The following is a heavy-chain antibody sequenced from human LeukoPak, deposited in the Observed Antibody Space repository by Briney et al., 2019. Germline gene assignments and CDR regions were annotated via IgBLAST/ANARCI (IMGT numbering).Heavy chain of an antibody. V-gene: IGHV3-30*02. D-gene: IGHD6-19*01. CDR2: IRYDGTNK. CDR1: GFTFSTYG. Sequence: PGGSLRLSCAASGFTFSTYGMHWVRQAPGKGLEWVAFIRYDGTNKYYADSVKGRFTISRDNSKNTLYLQMSSLRAEDTAMYHCAKDHRVAVAGLSWFDPWGQGTLVTVSS. J-gene: IGHJ5*02. CDR3: AKDHRVAVAGLSWFDP.